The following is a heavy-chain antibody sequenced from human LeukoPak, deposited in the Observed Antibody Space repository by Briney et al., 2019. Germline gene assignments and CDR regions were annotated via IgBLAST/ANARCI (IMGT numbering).Heavy chain of an antibody. CDR1: GFTFSSYA. V-gene: IGHV3-23*01. CDR3: AKDRFLQWLPPFDY. CDR2: LSGSDDST. J-gene: IGHJ4*02. Sequence: GGSLRLSCAASGFTFSSYAMSWVRQGPGKGLEWVSSLSGSDDSTYYADSVKGRFSISRDNSKNTLYLQMNSLRAEDTAVYYCAKDRFLQWLPPFDYWGQGTLVTVSS. D-gene: IGHD3-3*01.